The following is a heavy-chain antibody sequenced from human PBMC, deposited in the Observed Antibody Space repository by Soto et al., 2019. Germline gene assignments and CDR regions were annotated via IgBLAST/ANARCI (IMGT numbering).Heavy chain of an antibody. D-gene: IGHD5-18*01. Sequence: QVQLVQSGAEVKKPGASVKVSCKASGYTFTSYGISWVRQAPGQGLEWMGWVNIHNGDAYYAQKLQGRVTMTTDTSTGTAYRELRSLRSGDAAVYDFTSERGGYSYGDYWGQGTLVTVSS. CDR1: GYTFTSYG. CDR3: TSERGGYSYGDY. J-gene: IGHJ4*02. V-gene: IGHV1-18*01. CDR2: VNIHNGDA.